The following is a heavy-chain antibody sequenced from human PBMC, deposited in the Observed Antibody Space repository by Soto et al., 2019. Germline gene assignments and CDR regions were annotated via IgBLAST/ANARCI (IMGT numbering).Heavy chain of an antibody. CDR2: ISGSGGST. V-gene: IGHV3-23*01. CDR3: AKDKRDGYNYRCFDY. CDR1: GFTFSSYA. Sequence: VGSLRLSGAASGFTFSSYAMSWVRQAPGKGREWVSAISGSGGSTHYADSVKGRFTISRDNSKNTLYLQMNSLRAEDTAVYYCAKDKRDGYNYRCFDYWGQGTLVTAPQ. J-gene: IGHJ4*02. D-gene: IGHD5-12*01.